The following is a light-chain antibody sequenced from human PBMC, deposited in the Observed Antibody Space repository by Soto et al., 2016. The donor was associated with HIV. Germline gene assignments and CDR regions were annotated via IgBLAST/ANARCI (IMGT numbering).Light chain of an antibody. CDR2: DAS. Sequence: DIQMTQSPSSLSASVGDRVTITCRASQSIGRFLNWYQQISGKAPNLLIYDASTLQSGVPSRLSGSGSGTDFTLIISSLQPEDFGTYYCQQSYNTPRSFGQGTMVEIK. V-gene: IGKV1-39*01. CDR1: QSIGRF. J-gene: IGKJ1*01. CDR3: QQSYNTPRS.